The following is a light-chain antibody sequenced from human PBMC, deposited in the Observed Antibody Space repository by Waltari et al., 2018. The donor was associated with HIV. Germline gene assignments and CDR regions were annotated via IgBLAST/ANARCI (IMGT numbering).Light chain of an antibody. CDR1: SSNIGSNT. J-gene: IGLJ1*01. V-gene: IGLV1-44*01. CDR2: TDD. CDR3: AAWDDSLDHV. Sequence: QSVLTQPPSVSGTPGQRVTISCSGGSSNIGSNTVTWYQHLPGAAPKVLIYTDDTRPSGGPDRFSGAKSGTSASRAISGLQSEDEAVYYCAAWDDSLDHVFGTGTKVSLL.